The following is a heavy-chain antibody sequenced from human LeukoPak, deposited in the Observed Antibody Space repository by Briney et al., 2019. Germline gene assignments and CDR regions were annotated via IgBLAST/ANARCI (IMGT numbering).Heavy chain of an antibody. CDR1: GGSISSSSYY. CDR3: ARTNTAMVYYYYYMDV. CDR2: IYYSGST. V-gene: IGHV4-39*07. J-gene: IGHJ6*03. D-gene: IGHD5-18*01. Sequence: SETLSLTCTVSGGSISSSSYYWGWIRQPPGKGLEWIGSIYYSGSTYYNPSLKSRVTISVDTSKNQFSLKLSSVTAADTAVYYCARTNTAMVYYYYYMDVWGKGTTVTVSS.